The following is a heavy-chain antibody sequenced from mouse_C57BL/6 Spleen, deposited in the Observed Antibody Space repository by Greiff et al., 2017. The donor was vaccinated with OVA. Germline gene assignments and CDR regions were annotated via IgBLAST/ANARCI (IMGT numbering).Heavy chain of an antibody. D-gene: IGHD3-2*02. V-gene: IGHV1-81*01. CDR2: IYPRSGNT. Sequence: QVQLKESGAELARPGASVKLSCKASGYTFTSYGISWVKQRTGQGLEWIGEIYPRSGNTYYNEKFKGKATLTADKSSSTAYMELRSLTSEDSAVYFCAREGSSGYHFDYWGQGTTLTVSS. CDR1: GYTFTSYG. CDR3: AREGSSGYHFDY. J-gene: IGHJ2*01.